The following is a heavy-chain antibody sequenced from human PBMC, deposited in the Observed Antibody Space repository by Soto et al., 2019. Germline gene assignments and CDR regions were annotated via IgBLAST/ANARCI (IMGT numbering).Heavy chain of an antibody. CDR3: AREQQGATWD. J-gene: IGHJ4*02. V-gene: IGHV3-33*01. Sequence: QVQLVESGGGVVRPGGSLRLSCAASGFSFSTYGMHWVRQAPGKGLEWVAVIWNDGSNKYYIDSVKGRFTVSRDNSKNTLYLQLNSLRAEDTAMYFCAREQQGATWDWGQGTLVTVSS. CDR2: IWNDGSNK. CDR1: GFSFSTYG. D-gene: IGHD1-26*01.